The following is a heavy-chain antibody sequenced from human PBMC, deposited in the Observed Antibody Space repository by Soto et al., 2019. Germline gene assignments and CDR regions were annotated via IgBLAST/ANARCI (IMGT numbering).Heavy chain of an antibody. Sequence: SLKVSCKASGGTFSSYAISWVRQAPGQGLEWMGGIIPIFGTANYAQKFQGRVTITADKSTSTAYVELSSLRSEDTAVYYCAGGIAAAGSFDYWGQGTLVTVSS. J-gene: IGHJ4*02. CDR1: GGTFSSYA. V-gene: IGHV1-69*06. CDR3: AGGIAAAGSFDY. D-gene: IGHD6-13*01. CDR2: IIPIFGTA.